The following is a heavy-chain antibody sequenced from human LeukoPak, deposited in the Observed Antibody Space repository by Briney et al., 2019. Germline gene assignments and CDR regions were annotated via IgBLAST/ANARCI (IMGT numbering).Heavy chain of an antibody. J-gene: IGHJ4*02. CDR2: ISSSGSTI. CDR3: ARGGLSGYYLDY. CDR1: GFTFSSYE. Sequence: PGGYLRLSCAASGFTFSSYEMNWVRQAPGKGREWVSYISSSGSTIYYADSVKGRFTISRDNAKNSLYLQMNSLRAEDTAVYYCARGGLSGYYLDYWGQGTLVTVSS. D-gene: IGHD3-22*01. V-gene: IGHV3-48*03.